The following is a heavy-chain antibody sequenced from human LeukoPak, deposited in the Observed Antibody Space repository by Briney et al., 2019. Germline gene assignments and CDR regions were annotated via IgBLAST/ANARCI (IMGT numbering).Heavy chain of an antibody. V-gene: IGHV3-15*01. CDR3: TSINY. CDR2: IKSKTAGGTT. Sequence: GGSLILACAAHGFNLCDAWMASVRQAPGKGLEWVGRIKSKTAGGTTDFAAPVKGSFTISRDDPKNTLYLQMNSLKAEVTSMYYCTSINYWGQGTLVTVSS. CDR1: GFNLCDAW. J-gene: IGHJ4*02.